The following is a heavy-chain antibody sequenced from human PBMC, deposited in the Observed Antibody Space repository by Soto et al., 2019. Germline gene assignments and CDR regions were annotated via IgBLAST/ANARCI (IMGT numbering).Heavy chain of an antibody. V-gene: IGHV3-48*01. CDR2: IPTTSTPI. Sequence: EFQLVESGGGLVQPGGSLRLSCAASGFTFSTYNMVWVRQAPGKGLEWLSYIPTTSTPIYYADSVKGRFTISRENAKNSLYLQMNSLRAEDTAVYYCARYYDSSGPDLWGRGTRVTVSS. J-gene: IGHJ2*01. CDR1: GFTFSTYN. CDR3: ARYYDSSGPDL. D-gene: IGHD3-22*01.